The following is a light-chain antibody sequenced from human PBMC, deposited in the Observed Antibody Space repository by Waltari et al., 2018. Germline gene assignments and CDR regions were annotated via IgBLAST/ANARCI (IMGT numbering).Light chain of an antibody. Sequence: EIVLTQSPAILSVSPGEGATLPCRASQSVRDNLAWYQHKPGQAPRLLIFGASTRATGFPARFSGSGSGTEFTLTITSLQSEDSAVYFCQQYNGQPLTFGGGTKVEIK. CDR2: GAS. CDR1: QSVRDN. CDR3: QQYNGQPLT. V-gene: IGKV3-15*01. J-gene: IGKJ4*01.